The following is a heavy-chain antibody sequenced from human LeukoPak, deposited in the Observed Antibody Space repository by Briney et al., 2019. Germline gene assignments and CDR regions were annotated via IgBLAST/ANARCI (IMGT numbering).Heavy chain of an antibody. D-gene: IGHD6-19*01. V-gene: IGHV1-2*02. J-gene: IGHJ4*02. CDR1: GYTFTDSY. CDR2: INPNSGGT. CDR3: ARGYSSGWFSYRFRNFDY. Sequence: ASVKVSCKASGYTFTDSYMHWVRQAPGQGLEWMGWINPNSGGTNYAQKFQGRVTITRNTSISTAYMELSSLRSEDTDVYYCARGYSSGWFSYRFRNFDYWGQGTLVTVSS.